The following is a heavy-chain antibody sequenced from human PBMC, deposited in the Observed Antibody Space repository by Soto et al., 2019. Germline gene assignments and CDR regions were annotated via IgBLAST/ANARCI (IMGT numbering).Heavy chain of an antibody. D-gene: IGHD6-13*01. CDR2: IYYSGST. V-gene: IGHV4-39*01. CDR1: VGSISSSRYY. Sequence: PSEPLSLTCTVSVGSISSSRYYWCWIRQPPVKGLEWIGSIYYSGSTYYNPSLKSRVTISVDTSKNQFSLKLSSVTAADTAVYYCARHEKGPKQLVLDGMDVWGQGTTVTVSS. CDR3: ARHEKGPKQLVLDGMDV. J-gene: IGHJ6*02.